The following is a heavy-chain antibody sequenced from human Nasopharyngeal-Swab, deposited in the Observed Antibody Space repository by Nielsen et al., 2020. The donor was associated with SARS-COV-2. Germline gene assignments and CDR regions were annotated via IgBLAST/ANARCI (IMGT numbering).Heavy chain of an antibody. CDR1: GFTVSSNY. Sequence: GESLKISCAASGFTVSSNYMSWVRQVPGKGLEWVSVIYSGGSTYYADSVKGRFTISRDNSKNTLYLQMNSLRAEDTAVYYCARAISTVHYYYYMDVWGKGTTVTVSS. J-gene: IGHJ6*03. V-gene: IGHV3-53*01. D-gene: IGHD4-17*01. CDR2: IYSGGST. CDR3: ARAISTVHYYYYMDV.